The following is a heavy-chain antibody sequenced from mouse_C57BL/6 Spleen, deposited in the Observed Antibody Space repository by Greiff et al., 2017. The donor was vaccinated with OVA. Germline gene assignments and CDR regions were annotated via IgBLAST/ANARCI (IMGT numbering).Heavy chain of an antibody. Sequence: VHVKQSGPELVKPGASVKMSCKASGYTFTDYNMHWVKQSHGKSLEWIGYINPNNGGTSYNQKFKGKATLTVNKSSSTAYMELRSLTSEDSAVYYCARNYYGSSLDYWGQGTTLTVSS. CDR3: ARNYYGSSLDY. CDR1: GYTFTDYN. V-gene: IGHV1-22*01. D-gene: IGHD1-1*01. CDR2: INPNNGGT. J-gene: IGHJ2*01.